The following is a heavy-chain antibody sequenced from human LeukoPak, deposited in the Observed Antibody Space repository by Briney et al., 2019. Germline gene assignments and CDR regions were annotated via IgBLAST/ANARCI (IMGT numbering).Heavy chain of an antibody. CDR3: ARDLELERNRWNYFES. CDR2: MQYSGDS. CDR1: GNSISSFF. D-gene: IGHD1-1*01. J-gene: IGHJ4*02. V-gene: IGHV4-59*01. Sequence: TASETLSLTCTVSGNSISSFFWSWIRQPPGKGLEWIGSMQYSGDSKYNPSLRSRVSLSIDTSKQQFSLRLSSVTAADTAVYYCARDLELERNRWNYFESWGQGALVTVSS.